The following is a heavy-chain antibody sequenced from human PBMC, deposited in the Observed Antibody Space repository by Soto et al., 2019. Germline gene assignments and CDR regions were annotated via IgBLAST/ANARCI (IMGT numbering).Heavy chain of an antibody. CDR2: FGHNGRDT. J-gene: IGHJ3*02. V-gene: IGHV3-64*01. Sequence: PGGSLRLSCAASGFTLSSHAMHWVRQAPGKGLEYVSGFGHNGRDTFYTNFVKGRFTISRDISKNTMYLQMGSLRAEDMAVYYCAREGLRSRENAFDIWGQGTMVTV. CDR1: GFTLSSHA. CDR3: AREGLRSRENAFDI.